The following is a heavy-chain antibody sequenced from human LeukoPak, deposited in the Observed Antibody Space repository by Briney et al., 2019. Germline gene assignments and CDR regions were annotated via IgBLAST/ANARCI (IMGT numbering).Heavy chain of an antibody. J-gene: IGHJ6*02. CDR1: GFTFSDYY. CDR2: ISSSGSTI. CDR3: ARADSSAVIELYYYYYGMDV. D-gene: IGHD3-22*01. V-gene: IGHV3-11*01. Sequence: GGSLRLSCAASGFTFSDYYMSWIRQAPGKGLEWVSYISSSGSTIYYVDSVKGRFTISRDNAKNSLYLQMNSLRAEDTAVYYCARADSSAVIELYYYYYGMDVWGQGTTVTVSS.